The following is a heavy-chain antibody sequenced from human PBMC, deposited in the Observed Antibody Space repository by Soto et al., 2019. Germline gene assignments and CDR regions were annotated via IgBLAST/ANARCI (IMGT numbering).Heavy chain of an antibody. CDR3: ARDVDADFRTDFDY. CDR1: GFNFDDYC. J-gene: IGHJ4*02. Sequence: GGSLRLSCAASGFNFDDYCMSWVRQDPGKGLEWVSGINWNGGSTGYADSVKGRFTISRDNAENSVYLEMDSLRAEDTALYYCARDVDADFRTDFDYWGRGTLVTVSS. CDR2: INWNGGST. D-gene: IGHD4-17*01. V-gene: IGHV3-20*04.